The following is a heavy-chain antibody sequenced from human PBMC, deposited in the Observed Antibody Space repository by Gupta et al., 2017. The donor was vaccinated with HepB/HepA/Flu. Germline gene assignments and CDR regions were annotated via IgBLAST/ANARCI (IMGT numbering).Heavy chain of an antibody. D-gene: IGHD3-3*01. J-gene: IGHJ4*02. V-gene: IGHV3-48*03. CDR3: ARLIWSAYYYLDY. Sequence: EVQLVESGGGLVQPGGSLRLSCAASGFTFSSYEMNWVRQAPGKGLEWVSYISSSGNTIYYADAVKGRFTISRDNAKNSLYLQMNSLRAEDTAVYYCARLIWSAYYYLDYWGQGTLVTVSS. CDR1: GFTFSSYE. CDR2: ISSSGNTI.